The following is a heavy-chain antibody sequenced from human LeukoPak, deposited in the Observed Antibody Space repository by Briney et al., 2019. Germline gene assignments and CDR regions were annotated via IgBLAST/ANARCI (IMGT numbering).Heavy chain of an antibody. CDR2: ISYDGSNK. CDR3: ARSFYSSGFDY. Sequence: PGGSLRLSCAASGFTFDDYAMHWVRQAPGKGLEWVAVISYDGSNKYYADSVKGRFTISRDNSKNTLYLQMNSLRAEDTAVYYCARSFYSSGFDYWGQGTLVTVSS. CDR1: GFTFDDYA. J-gene: IGHJ4*02. D-gene: IGHD6-19*01. V-gene: IGHV3-30*04.